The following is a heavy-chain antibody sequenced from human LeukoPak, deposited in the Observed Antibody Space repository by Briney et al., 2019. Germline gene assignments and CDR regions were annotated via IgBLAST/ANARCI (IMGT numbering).Heavy chain of an antibody. Sequence: SETLSLTCTVSGGSISSYYWSWIRQPTGKGPEWIGRIYTSGSTNYNPSLKSRVTMSVDTSKNQFSLKLSSVTAADTAVYYCARDNWYSSSWSLDYWGQGTLVTVSS. CDR2: IYTSGST. V-gene: IGHV4-4*07. D-gene: IGHD6-13*01. J-gene: IGHJ4*02. CDR3: ARDNWYSSSWSLDY. CDR1: GGSISSYY.